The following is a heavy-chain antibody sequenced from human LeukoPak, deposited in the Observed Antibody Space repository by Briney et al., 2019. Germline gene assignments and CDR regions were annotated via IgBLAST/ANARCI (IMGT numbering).Heavy chain of an antibody. D-gene: IGHD3-16*02. Sequence: SETLSLTCTVSGGSISSGSYYWSWIRQPAGKGLEWIGRIYTSGSTNYNPSLKSRVTISVDTSKNQFSLKLSSVTAADTAVYYCARRFVGFRRLGELSPNYFDYWGQGTLVTVSS. CDR2: IYTSGST. V-gene: IGHV4-61*02. CDR1: GGSISSGSYY. J-gene: IGHJ4*02. CDR3: ARRFVGFRRLGELSPNYFDY.